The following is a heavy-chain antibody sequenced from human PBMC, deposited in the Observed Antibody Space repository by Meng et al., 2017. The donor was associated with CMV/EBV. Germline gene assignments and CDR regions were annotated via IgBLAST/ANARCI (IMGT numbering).Heavy chain of an antibody. CDR1: GFTFSSYA. CDR2: ISGSGGST. Sequence: GESLKISCAASGFTFSSYAMSWVRQAPGKGLEWVSAISGSGGSTYYADSVKGRFTISRDSSKNTLYLQMNSLRAEDTAVYYCAKDYYDSSGLFDYWGQGTLVTVSS. CDR3: AKDYYDSSGLFDY. J-gene: IGHJ4*02. V-gene: IGHV3-23*01. D-gene: IGHD3-22*01.